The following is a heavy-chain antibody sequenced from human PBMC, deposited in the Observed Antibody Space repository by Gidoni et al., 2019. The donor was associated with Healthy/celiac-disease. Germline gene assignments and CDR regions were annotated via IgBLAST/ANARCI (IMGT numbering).Heavy chain of an antibody. D-gene: IGHD6-19*01. CDR3: AAKKKGLVQYNWFDP. V-gene: IGHV4-39*01. Sequence: QLQLQESVPGLVTPSATLSLTCTVPGCSISSRRYYWGWLRQPPGKGLEWIGSIYYSGSTYYNPSLKSRVTISVETSKNQFSRKLSSVTEADTAVYYCAAKKKGLVQYNWFDPGGKGTLVNVSS. CDR1: GCSISSRRYY. J-gene: IGHJ5*02. CDR2: IYYSGST.